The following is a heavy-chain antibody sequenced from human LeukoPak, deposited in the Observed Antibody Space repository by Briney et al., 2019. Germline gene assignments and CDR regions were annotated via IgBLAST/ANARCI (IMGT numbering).Heavy chain of an antibody. Sequence: GGSLRLSCSASGFTFSSYAMHWVRQAPGKGLEYVSAISSNGGSTYYADSVKGRFTISRDNSKNTLYLQMSSLRAEDTAVYYCAGAQGDGAWQYYYGMDVWGKGTTVTVSS. CDR1: GFTFSSYA. CDR3: AGAQGDGAWQYYYGMDV. J-gene: IGHJ6*04. CDR2: ISSNGGST. D-gene: IGHD2-8*01. V-gene: IGHV3-64D*06.